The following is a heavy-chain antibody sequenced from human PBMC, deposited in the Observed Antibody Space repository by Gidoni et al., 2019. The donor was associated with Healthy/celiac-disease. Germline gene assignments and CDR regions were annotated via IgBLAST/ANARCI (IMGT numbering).Heavy chain of an antibody. CDR3: ARGGGGSFRLDY. CDR1: GFTFSSDA. CDR2: ISYDGSNK. D-gene: IGHD2-15*01. Sequence: QVQLVESGGGVVQPGRSLRLSCAASGFTFSSDAMHWVRQAPGKGLEWVAVISYDGSNKYYADSVKGRFTISRDNSKNTLYLQMNSLRAEDTAVYYCARGGGGSFRLDYWGQGTLVTVSS. J-gene: IGHJ4*02. V-gene: IGHV3-30-3*01.